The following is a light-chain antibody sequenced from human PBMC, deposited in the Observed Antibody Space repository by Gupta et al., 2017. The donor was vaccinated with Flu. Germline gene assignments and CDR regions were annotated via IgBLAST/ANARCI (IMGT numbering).Light chain of an antibody. Sequence: QSVLTQPPSVSGAPGQRVTISCTGSRSNIGARYDVHWYQQLPGRAPRLLIYGNTNRPAGVPDRFSGSKSGTSASLTITGLQAEEEADYYCQSYDNTMTYVFGTGTKVTV. CDR2: GNT. J-gene: IGLJ1*01. CDR1: RSNIGARYD. V-gene: IGLV1-40*01. CDR3: QSYDNTMTYV.